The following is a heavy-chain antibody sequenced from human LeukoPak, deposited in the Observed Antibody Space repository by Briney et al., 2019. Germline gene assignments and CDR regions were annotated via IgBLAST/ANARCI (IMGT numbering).Heavy chain of an antibody. CDR3: AKDSSSSFDAFDI. Sequence: GGSLGLSCAASGFTFSSYAMSWVRQAPGKGLEWVSAISGSGGSTYYADSVKGRFTISRDNSKNTLYLQMNSLRAEDTAVYYCAKDSSSSFDAFDIWGQGTMVTVSS. V-gene: IGHV3-23*01. J-gene: IGHJ3*02. CDR1: GFTFSSYA. CDR2: ISGSGGST. D-gene: IGHD6-6*01.